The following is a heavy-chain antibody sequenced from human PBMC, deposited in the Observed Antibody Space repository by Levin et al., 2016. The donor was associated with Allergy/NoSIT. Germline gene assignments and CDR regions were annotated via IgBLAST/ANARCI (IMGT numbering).Heavy chain of an antibody. V-gene: IGHV3-7*01. D-gene: IGHD2-2*01. CDR3: AREGPIVVVPAAHYRHYGMDV. J-gene: IGHJ6*02. CDR2: IKQDGSEK. Sequence: WIRQPPGKGLEWVANIKQDGSEKYYVDSVKGRFTISRNNAKNSLYLQMNSLRAEDTAVYYCAREGPIVVVPAAHYRHYGMDVWGQGTTVTVSS.